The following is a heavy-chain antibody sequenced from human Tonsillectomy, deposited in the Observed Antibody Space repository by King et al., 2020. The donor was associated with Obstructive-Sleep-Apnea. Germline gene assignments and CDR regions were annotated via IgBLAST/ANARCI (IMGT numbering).Heavy chain of an antibody. Sequence: QLQESGPGLVKPSETLSLTCLVSGGSISNNNYYWGWIRPPPGKGLEWIGSVYYSGSSYYNPSLKSRVTISVDTSKNQFSLKLTSVTAADTALYYCAREGDCGAGDCYSAFDYWGRGTLVTVSS. J-gene: IGHJ4*02. CDR3: AREGDCGAGDCYSAFDY. D-gene: IGHD2-15*01. CDR2: VYYSGSS. CDR1: GGSISNNNYY. V-gene: IGHV4-39*07.